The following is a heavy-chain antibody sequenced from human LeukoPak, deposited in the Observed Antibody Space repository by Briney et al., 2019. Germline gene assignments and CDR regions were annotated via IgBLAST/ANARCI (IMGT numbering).Heavy chain of an antibody. V-gene: IGHV3-30*02. CDR1: GFTFSSYG. D-gene: IGHD3-10*01. Sequence: GGSLRLSCAASGFTFSSYGMHWVRQAPGKGLEWVACIRYDGSNKYYADSVKGRFTISRDNSKNTLYLQMNSLRAEDTAVYYCATDGDLPIHYWGQGTLVTVSS. J-gene: IGHJ4*02. CDR2: IRYDGSNK. CDR3: ATDGDLPIHY.